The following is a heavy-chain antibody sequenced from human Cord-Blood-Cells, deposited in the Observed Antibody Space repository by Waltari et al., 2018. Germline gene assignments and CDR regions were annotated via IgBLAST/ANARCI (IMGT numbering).Heavy chain of an antibody. V-gene: IGHV4-34*01. CDR2: INHSERT. Sequence: QVQLQQWGAGLLKPSETLSLTCAVYGGSFSGYYWSWIRQPPGKGLEWIGEINHSERTNYNPALKRRVTIAVDTSKNQFSLKLSSVTAADTAVYYCARHVLQSGSYYFDYWGQGTLVTVSS. J-gene: IGHJ4*02. CDR1: GGSFSGYY. D-gene: IGHD1-26*01. CDR3: ARHVLQSGSYYFDY.